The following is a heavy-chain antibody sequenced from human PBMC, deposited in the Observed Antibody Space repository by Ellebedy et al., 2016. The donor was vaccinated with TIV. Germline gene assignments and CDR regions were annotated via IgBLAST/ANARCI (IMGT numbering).Heavy chain of an antibody. CDR1: GFTFSSYR. J-gene: IGHJ4*02. V-gene: IGHV3-21*01. D-gene: IGHD1-26*01. CDR2: ISSGSASI. CDR3: VRGQSSGVGAPY. Sequence: PGGSLRLSCAASGFTFSSYRMNWVRQAPGQGLEWVSSISSGSASIYYADSVKGRFTISRDNAKNSLYLQMKSLRAEETAVYYCVRGQSSGVGAPYWGQGTRVTVSS.